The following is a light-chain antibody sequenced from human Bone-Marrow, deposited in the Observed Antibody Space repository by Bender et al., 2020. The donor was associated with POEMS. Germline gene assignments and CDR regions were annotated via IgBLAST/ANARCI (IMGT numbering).Light chain of an antibody. Sequence: QSALTQPPSASGSPGQSVTISCTGTSSDVGFYNYVSWYQQYPGRAPKLMIYEVTKRPSGVPDRFSGSRSGTSASLAISGLQSEDEAIYYCQSYDSNSWVFDGGTKLTVL. CDR3: QSYDSNSWV. CDR1: SSDVGFYNY. CDR2: EVT. V-gene: IGLV2-8*01. J-gene: IGLJ3*02.